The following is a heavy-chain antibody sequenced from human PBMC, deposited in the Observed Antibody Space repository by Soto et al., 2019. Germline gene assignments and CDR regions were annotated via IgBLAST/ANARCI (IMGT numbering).Heavy chain of an antibody. Sequence: GSLRLSCAASGFTFSSYAMSWVRQAPGKGLEWVSAISGSGGSTYYADSVKGRFTISGDNSKNTLYLQMNSLRAEDTAVYYCAKPPTPYDSSGYYMAGGYYFDYWGQGTLVTVSS. CDR3: AKPPTPYDSSGYYMAGGYYFDY. D-gene: IGHD3-22*01. J-gene: IGHJ4*02. CDR1: GFTFSSYA. CDR2: ISGSGGST. V-gene: IGHV3-23*01.